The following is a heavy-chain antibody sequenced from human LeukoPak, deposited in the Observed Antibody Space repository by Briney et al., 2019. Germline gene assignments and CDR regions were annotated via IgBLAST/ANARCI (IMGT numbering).Heavy chain of an antibody. CDR2: INHSGST. J-gene: IGHJ4*02. Sequence: SETPSLTCAVYGGSFSGYYWSWIRQPPGKGLEWIGEINHSGSTNYNPSLKSRVTISVDTSKNQFSLKLSSVTAADTAVYYCARGGGRGPFDYWGQGTLVTVSS. D-gene: IGHD2-15*01. CDR1: GGSFSGYY. CDR3: ARGGGRGPFDY. V-gene: IGHV4-34*01.